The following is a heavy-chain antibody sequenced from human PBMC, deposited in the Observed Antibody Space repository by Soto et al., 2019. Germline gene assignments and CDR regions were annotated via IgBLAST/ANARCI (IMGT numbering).Heavy chain of an antibody. Sequence: QGHLVESGGGLGKPGGSLRLSCAASGFTFSDYYMTWIRQAPGKGLEWISYISGTTAYTNYAASVKGRFTISRDNAKNSLYLQMNCLRAEDTAIYYCARSATYSSRSHSYWGQGTLVTVSS. CDR3: ARSATYSSRSHSY. J-gene: IGHJ4*02. CDR2: ISGTTAYT. V-gene: IGHV3-11*06. D-gene: IGHD3-22*01. CDR1: GFTFSDYY.